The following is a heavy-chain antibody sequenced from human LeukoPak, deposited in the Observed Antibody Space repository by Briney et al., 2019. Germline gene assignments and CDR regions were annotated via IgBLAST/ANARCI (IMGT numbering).Heavy chain of an antibody. V-gene: IGHV5-51*01. D-gene: IGHD5-18*01. CDR3: ARGGSKVDTAMVTLDY. Sequence: GESLKISCKGSGYSFTSYWIGWVRQMPGKGLEWMGIIYPGDSDTRYSPSFQGQVTISADKSISTAYMELSSLRSEDTAVYYCARGGSKVDTAMVTLDYWGQGTLVTVSS. J-gene: IGHJ4*02. CDR1: GYSFTSYW. CDR2: IYPGDSDT.